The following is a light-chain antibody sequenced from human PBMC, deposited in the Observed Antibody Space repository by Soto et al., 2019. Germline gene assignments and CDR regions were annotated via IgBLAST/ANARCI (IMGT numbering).Light chain of an antibody. CDR2: HVS. CDR3: SSYTSRGSVI. CDR1: TSDVGDYNY. Sequence: QSALTQPASVSGSPGQSITISCTATTSDVGDYNYVSWYQQYPGKAPKPIIYHVSNRPSGVSNRFSGSKSGDTASLTISGLQAEDEADYYCSSYTSRGSVIFGGGTQLTVL. J-gene: IGLJ7*01. V-gene: IGLV2-14*01.